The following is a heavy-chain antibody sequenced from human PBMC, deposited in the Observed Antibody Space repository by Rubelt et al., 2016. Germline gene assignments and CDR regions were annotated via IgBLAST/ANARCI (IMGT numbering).Heavy chain of an antibody. CDR1: GFTFSSYS. V-gene: IGHV3-21*01. D-gene: IGHD2-15*01. CDR3: ARPAAGYCSGGSCHDFDY. Sequence: RLSCAASGFTFSSYSMNWVRQAPGKGLEWVSSISSSSSYIYYADSVKGRFTISRDNSKNTLYLQMNSLRAEDTAVYYCARPAAGYCSGGSCHDFDYWGQGTLVTVSS. CDR2: ISSSSSYI. J-gene: IGHJ4*02.